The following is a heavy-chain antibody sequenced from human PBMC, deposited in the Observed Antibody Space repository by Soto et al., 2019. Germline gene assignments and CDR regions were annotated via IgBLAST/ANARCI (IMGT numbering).Heavy chain of an antibody. J-gene: IGHJ3*02. Sequence: ASVKVSCKVSGYTLTELSMHWVRQAPGKGLEWMGGFDPEDGETIYAQKFQGRVTMTEDTSTDTAYMELSSLRSEGTAVYYCATDRLTPYYYDSSGYQAFDIWGQGTMVT. CDR1: GYTLTELS. CDR3: ATDRLTPYYYDSSGYQAFDI. CDR2: FDPEDGET. D-gene: IGHD3-22*01. V-gene: IGHV1-24*01.